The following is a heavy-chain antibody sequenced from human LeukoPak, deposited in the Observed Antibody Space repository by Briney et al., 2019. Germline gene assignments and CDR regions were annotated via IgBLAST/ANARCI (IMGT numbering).Heavy chain of an antibody. CDR1: GGSISSYY. D-gene: IGHD4-17*01. CDR3: ARAPRRTTVTEFDY. CDR2: IYYSGST. J-gene: IGHJ4*02. Sequence: SDTLSLTCTVSGGSISSYYWSWIRQPPGKGLEWIGYIYYSGSTNYNPSLKSRVTISVDTSKNQFSLKLSSVIAADTAVYYCARAPRRTTVTEFDYWGQGTLVTVSS. V-gene: IGHV4-59*07.